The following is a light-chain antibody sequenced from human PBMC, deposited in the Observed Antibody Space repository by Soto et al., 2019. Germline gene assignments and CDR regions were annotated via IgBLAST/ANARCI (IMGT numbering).Light chain of an antibody. CDR1: SSDVGSYNL. J-gene: IGLJ1*01. Sequence: QSVLAQPASVSVSPGQSITISCTGTSSDVGSYNLVSWYQQHPGKAPKLMIYEGSKRPSGVSNRFSGSKSGNTASLTISGLQAEDEADYYCCSYAGSSTFLYVFGTGTQLTVL. CDR2: EGS. CDR3: CSYAGSSTFLYV. V-gene: IGLV2-23*03.